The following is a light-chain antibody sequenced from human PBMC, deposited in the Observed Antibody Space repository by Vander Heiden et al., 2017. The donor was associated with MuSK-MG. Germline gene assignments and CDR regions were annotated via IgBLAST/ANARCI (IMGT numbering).Light chain of an antibody. CDR2: EVS. CDR1: STDVGSDNR. V-gene: IGLV2-18*01. Sequence: QSALTQPPSESGSPGQSVTSSCTGTSTDVGSDNRVSWYHQPPGTAPKLMIYEVSNRPSGVPDRFSGSKSGNTASLTISGLQAEDEADYYCSVYTSSTRWVFGGGTKLTVL. CDR3: SVYTSSTRWV. J-gene: IGLJ3*02.